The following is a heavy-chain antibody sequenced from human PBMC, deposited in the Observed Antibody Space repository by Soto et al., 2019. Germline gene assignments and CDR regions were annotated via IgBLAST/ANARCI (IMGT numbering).Heavy chain of an antibody. D-gene: IGHD3-22*01. CDR1: GGTPSNSA. V-gene: IGHV1-69*01. CDR2: IIPVFGLV. CDR3: AGGRIVVVGIRAYYGMDV. Sequence: QVHLLLQSGAEVKKPGSSVKVSCKASGGTPSNSAISWVRQAPGQGLEWMGGIIPVFGLVKYAQNFQGRVTITADESTYTAYMGLSSLRPEDKAVDYCAGGRIVVVGIRAYYGMDVWGPGTTVTVSS. J-gene: IGHJ6*02.